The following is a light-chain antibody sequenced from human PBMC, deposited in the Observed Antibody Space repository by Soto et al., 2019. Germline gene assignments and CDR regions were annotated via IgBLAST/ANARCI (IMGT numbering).Light chain of an antibody. V-gene: IGKV1-27*01. J-gene: IGKJ4*01. CDR2: ATS. CDR1: QGIAPY. Sequence: DVQMTQSPSSLSAFVGDRVTITCRASQGIAPYLAWFQHKPGKVPKLLIYATSTFQSVVPSRFSGSGSVTDFTLTISSLQPEDVVTYYCQKYNSAPLTFGGGTKVEIK. CDR3: QKYNSAPLT.